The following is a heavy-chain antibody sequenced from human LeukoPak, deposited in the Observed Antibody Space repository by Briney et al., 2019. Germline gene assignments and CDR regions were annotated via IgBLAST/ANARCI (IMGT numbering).Heavy chain of an antibody. Sequence: GGSLRLSCTASGFTFRTYAMNWVRQAPGKGLEWFSGISGSGNGTYYADSVKGRFTISRDNSKNVVYLQMNSLTVEDAATYYCAKRTMSAFDSWGQGALLIVSS. CDR3: AKRTMSAFDS. CDR2: ISGSGNGT. CDR1: GFTFRTYA. V-gene: IGHV3-23*01. J-gene: IGHJ4*02.